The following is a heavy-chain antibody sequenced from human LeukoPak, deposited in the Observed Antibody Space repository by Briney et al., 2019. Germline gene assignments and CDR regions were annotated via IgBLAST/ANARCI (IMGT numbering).Heavy chain of an antibody. J-gene: IGHJ4*02. D-gene: IGHD3-10*01. CDR1: GDSISRSNYY. CDR2: IYYTGNT. V-gene: IGHV4-39*07. Sequence: PSETLSLTCTVSGDSISRSNYYWAWIRQPPGKGLEWIGTIYYTGNTYYNPSLKSRVTISVDTSKNQFSLKLSSVTAADTAVYYCARQLLNYYGSGSSIDYWGQGTLVTVSS. CDR3: ARQLLNYYGSGSSIDY.